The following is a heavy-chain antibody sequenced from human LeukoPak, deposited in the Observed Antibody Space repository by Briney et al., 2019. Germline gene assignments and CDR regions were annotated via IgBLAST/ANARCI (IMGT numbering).Heavy chain of an antibody. CDR3: AKDESQPYYDILTGYYTIDAFDI. CDR1: GFTFSSYA. J-gene: IGHJ3*02. V-gene: IGHV3-23*01. CDR2: ISGSGGST. D-gene: IGHD3-9*01. Sequence: GGSLRLSCAASGFTFSSYAMSWVRQAPGKGLEWVSAISGSGGSTYYADSVKGRFTISRDNSKNTLYLQMNSLRAEDTAVYYCAKDESQPYYDILTGYYTIDAFDIWGQGTMVTVSS.